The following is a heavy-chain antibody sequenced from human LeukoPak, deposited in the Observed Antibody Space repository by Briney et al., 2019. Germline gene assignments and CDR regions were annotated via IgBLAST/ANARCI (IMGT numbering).Heavy chain of an antibody. CDR2: INPSGGGT. D-gene: IGHD2-15*01. CDR1: GYSFTNYY. J-gene: IGHJ4*02. CDR3: ARGGGGTQGDY. Sequence: GASVKVSCKASGYSFTNYYMHWVRQAPGQGLEWMGIINPSGGGTSYAQKFQDRVTMTRDTSTSTVYLELSSLRSEDTAVYYCARGGGGTQGDYWGQGTLVTVSS. V-gene: IGHV1-46*01.